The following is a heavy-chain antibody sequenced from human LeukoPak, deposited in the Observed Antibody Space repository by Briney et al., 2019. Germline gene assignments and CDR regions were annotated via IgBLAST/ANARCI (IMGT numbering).Heavy chain of an antibody. CDR3: ARHKYGSSWSFYFDY. Sequence: PSETLSLTCTVSGGSISSSSYYWGWIRQPPGKGLEWIGSIYYSGSTYYNPSLKSRVTISVDTSKNQFSLKLSSVTAADTAVYYCARHKYGSSWSFYFDYWGQGTLVTVSS. V-gene: IGHV4-39*01. CDR2: IYYSGST. D-gene: IGHD6-13*01. J-gene: IGHJ4*02. CDR1: GGSISSSSYY.